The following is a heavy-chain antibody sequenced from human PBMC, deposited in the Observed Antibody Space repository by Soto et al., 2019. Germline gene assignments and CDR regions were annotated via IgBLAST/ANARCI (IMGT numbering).Heavy chain of an antibody. V-gene: IGHV3-74*01. J-gene: IGHJ5*02. CDR1: GFTFTSYW. CDR2: INSDGTST. CDR3: TRSITGYSYADT. Sequence: EVQLVESGGGLVQPGGSLRLSCAASGFTFTSYWMHWVRQAPGKGLVWVSRINSDGTSTVYVDSVKGRFTISRDNVKNTLYLQMDSLRAEDTAVYYCTRSITGYSYADTWGQGTLVTVSS. D-gene: IGHD1-26*01.